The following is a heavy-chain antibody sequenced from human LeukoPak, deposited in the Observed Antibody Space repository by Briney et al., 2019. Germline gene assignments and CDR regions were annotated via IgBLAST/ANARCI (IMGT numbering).Heavy chain of an antibody. D-gene: IGHD6-13*01. Sequence: ASVKVSCKASGYTFTRYGISWVRQAPGQGLEWMGWISAYNGNTNYAQKLQGRVTMTTDTSTSTAYMELRSLRSDDTAVYYCARDGYSSSWFTNWFDPWDQGTLVTVSS. J-gene: IGHJ5*02. CDR1: GYTFTRYG. CDR3: ARDGYSSSWFTNWFDP. V-gene: IGHV1-18*04. CDR2: ISAYNGNT.